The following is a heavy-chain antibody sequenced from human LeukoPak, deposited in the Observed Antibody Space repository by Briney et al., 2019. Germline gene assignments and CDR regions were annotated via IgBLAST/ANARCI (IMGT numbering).Heavy chain of an antibody. Sequence: PGGSLRLSCAASELTFSDYWMSWVRQAPGRGLEWVANINQDGSEKYYVDSVKGRFTISRDNAKNSLYLQMNSLRAEDTAVYYCARDRSGYNFAAPYDYWGLGNLVTVSS. J-gene: IGHJ4*02. CDR2: INQDGSEK. D-gene: IGHD5-12*01. CDR1: ELTFSDYW. CDR3: ARDRSGYNFAAPYDY. V-gene: IGHV3-7*01.